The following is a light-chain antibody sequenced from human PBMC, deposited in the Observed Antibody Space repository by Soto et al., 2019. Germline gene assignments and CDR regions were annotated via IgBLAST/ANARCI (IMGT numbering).Light chain of an antibody. V-gene: IGKV3-20*01. J-gene: IGKJ1*01. CDR2: GAS. CDR1: QSFSSRF. CDR3: QYYGNSPHET. Sequence: EIVLTQTPGTLSLSPGERATLSCRASQSFSSRFLAWYQQKPGQAPKLLIYGASIRATGIPDRFSGSGSGTDFTLTISRMEPEDFAVYYCQYYGNSPHETFGQGTKVEIK.